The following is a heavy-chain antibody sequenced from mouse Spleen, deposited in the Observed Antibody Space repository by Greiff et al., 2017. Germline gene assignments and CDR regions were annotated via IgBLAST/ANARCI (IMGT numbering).Heavy chain of an antibody. CDR3: ARYYYYGSRGYFDV. CDR2: IDPSDSET. CDR1: GYTFTSYW. V-gene: IGHV1-52*01. D-gene: IGHD1-1*01. J-gene: IGHJ1*01. Sequence: QVQLQQPGAELVRPGSSVKLSCKASGYTFTSYWMHWVKQRPIQGLEWIGNIDPSDSETHYNQKFKDKATLTVDKSSSTAYMQLSSLTSEDSAVYYCARYYYYGSRGYFDVWGAGTTVTVSS.